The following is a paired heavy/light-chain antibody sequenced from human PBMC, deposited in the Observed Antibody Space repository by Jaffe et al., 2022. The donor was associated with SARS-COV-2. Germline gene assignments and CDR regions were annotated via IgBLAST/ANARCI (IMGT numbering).Light chain of an antibody. CDR1: SSNIGNNY. J-gene: IGLJ1*01. CDR2: ESN. Sequence: QSVLTQPPSVSAAPGQKVTISCSGSSSNIGNNYVSWYQQLPGTAPKLLIYESNKRPSGIPDRFSGSKSGTSATLGITGLQTGDEADYYCGTWDGSLSSYVFGTGTKVTVL. CDR3: GTWDGSLSSYV. V-gene: IGLV1-51*02.
Heavy chain of an antibody. CDR3: ARQTGENAFDI. CDR2: IYYTENS. V-gene: IGHV4-39*01. D-gene: IGHD1-26*01. Sequence: QLQLQESGPGLVKPSETLSLSCTVSGGSISSRNHYWGWIRQPPGMGLQWIGSIYYTENSYYNPSLKSRVTMSVDTSKNHFSLILSSVTAADTAVYYCARQTGENAFDIWGQGTVVTVSS. J-gene: IGHJ3*02. CDR1: GGSISSRNHY.